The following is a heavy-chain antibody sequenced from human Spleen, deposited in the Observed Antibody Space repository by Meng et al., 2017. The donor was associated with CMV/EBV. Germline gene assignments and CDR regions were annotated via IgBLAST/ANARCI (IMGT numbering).Heavy chain of an antibody. V-gene: IGHV3-30*02. D-gene: IGHD1-26*01. CDR2: IRYDGSNK. J-gene: IGHJ4*02. CDR1: GFHFSNYA. Sequence: GESLKISCAASGFHFSNYAMDWVRLAPGKGLEWVAFIRYDGSNKYYADSVKGRFTISRDNSKNTLYVQMNSLRAEDTAVYYCAKQSTSGSFLMLDYWGQGTLVTVSS. CDR3: AKQSTSGSFLMLDY.